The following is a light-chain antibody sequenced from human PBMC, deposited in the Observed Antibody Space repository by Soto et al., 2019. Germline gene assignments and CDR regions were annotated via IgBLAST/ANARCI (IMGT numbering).Light chain of an antibody. CDR1: QSLTNSF. CDR2: DTS. V-gene: IGKV3D-20*02. Sequence: EIVLTQSPGTLSLSPGERATLSCRASQSLTNSFIAWYQQKPGQAPRLLIYDTSSRATGIPDRFSASGSGTDFTLTISSLEPEDFAVYYCQQRSNWGITFGQGTRLEIK. J-gene: IGKJ5*01. CDR3: QQRSNWGIT.